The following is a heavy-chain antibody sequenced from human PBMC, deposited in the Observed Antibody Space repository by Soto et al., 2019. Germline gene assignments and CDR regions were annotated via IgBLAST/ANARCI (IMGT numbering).Heavy chain of an antibody. J-gene: IGHJ6*02. CDR2: ISGSGGST. D-gene: IGHD5-18*01. V-gene: IGHV3-23*01. Sequence: PGGSLRLSCAASGFTFSSYAMSWVRQAPGKGLEWVSAISGSGGSTYYADSVKGRFTISRDNSKNTLYLQMNSLRAEDTAVYYCAKDKGGTAMPKNYYGMDVWGQGTTVTF. CDR1: GFTFSSYA. CDR3: AKDKGGTAMPKNYYGMDV.